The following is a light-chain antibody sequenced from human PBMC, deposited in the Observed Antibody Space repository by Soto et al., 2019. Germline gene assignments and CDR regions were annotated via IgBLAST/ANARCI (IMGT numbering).Light chain of an antibody. CDR3: QQYGSSGR. Sequence: IVLTQSPGTLSVSPGERATLSCRASQSLNSNSLAWYQQKPGQAPRLLIYGASSRDTGIADRFSGSGSGTDFTLTISRLEPEDFVVYYCQQYGSSGRFGQGTKVDIK. V-gene: IGKV3-20*01. CDR2: GAS. J-gene: IGKJ1*01. CDR1: QSLNSNS.